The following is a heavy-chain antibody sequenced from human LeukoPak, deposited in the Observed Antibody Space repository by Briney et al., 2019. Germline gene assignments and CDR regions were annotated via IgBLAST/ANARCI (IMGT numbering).Heavy chain of an antibody. CDR1: GYTFTGYY. V-gene: IGHV1-2*02. Sequence: ASVTVSCKASGYTFTGYYMHWVRQAPGQGLEWMGWINPNSGGTNYAQKFQGRVTMTRDTSISTAYMELSRLRSDDTAVYYCARPAPYYYDSSGYYLQHWGQGTLVTVSS. CDR2: INPNSGGT. D-gene: IGHD3-22*01. J-gene: IGHJ1*01. CDR3: ARPAPYYYDSSGYYLQH.